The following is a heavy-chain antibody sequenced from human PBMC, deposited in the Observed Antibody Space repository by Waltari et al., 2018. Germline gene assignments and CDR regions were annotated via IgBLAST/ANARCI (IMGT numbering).Heavy chain of an antibody. CDR1: GGSIGTGDYS. J-gene: IGHJ6*02. Sequence: QLQLQESGSGLVKPSQTLSLTCAVSGGSIGTGDYSWSWIRQPPGKGLEWIGYIYHTGSAFYTPALKGRVTITVDRSKNQVSLNLESVTAADTAVYFCARTGTTVTSVLYAMDVWGQGTTVTVTS. D-gene: IGHD4-17*01. CDR3: ARTGTTVTSVLYAMDV. CDR2: IYHTGSA. V-gene: IGHV4-30-2*01.